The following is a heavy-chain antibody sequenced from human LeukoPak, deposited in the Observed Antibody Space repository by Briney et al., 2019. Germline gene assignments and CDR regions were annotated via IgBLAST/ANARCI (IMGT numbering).Heavy chain of an antibody. D-gene: IGHD6-19*01. CDR1: GCSFSDYY. J-gene: IGHJ4*02. Sequence: PGGSLRLSCAASGCSFSDYYMSWIRQAPGKGLEWVSYISSSGSTIYYADSVKGRFTISRDNAKNSLYLQMNSLRAEDMAVYYCARFSWAGKVFNSWGQGTLVTVSS. CDR3: ARFSWAGKVFNS. CDR2: ISSSGSTI. V-gene: IGHV3-11*04.